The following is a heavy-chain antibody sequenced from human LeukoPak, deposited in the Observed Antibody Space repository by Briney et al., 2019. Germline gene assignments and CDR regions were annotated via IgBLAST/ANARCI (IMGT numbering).Heavy chain of an antibody. J-gene: IGHJ5*02. CDR2: INPNSGGT. CDR3: ARPIAAAGIRWFDP. D-gene: IGHD6-13*01. Sequence: ASVTVSCKASGYTFTGYYMHWVRQAPGQGLEWMGWINPNSGGTNYAQKFQGRVTMTRDTSISTAYMELSRLRSDDTAVYYCARPIAAAGIRWFDPWGEGTLVTVSS. CDR1: GYTFTGYY. V-gene: IGHV1-2*02.